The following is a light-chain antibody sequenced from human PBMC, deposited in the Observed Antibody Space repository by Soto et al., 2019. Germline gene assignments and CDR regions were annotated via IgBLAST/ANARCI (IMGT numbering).Light chain of an antibody. CDR2: EAT. Sequence: QPALTQPPSVSGSPGQSITVSYTGTSSDIGASNFASWYQPLPGRAPKVIIFEATNRPSGVSDRFSGSTAGITASLTISGLQAADEAEYFCVSYKTEATFVFGTGTKVTV. J-gene: IGLJ1*01. CDR1: SSDIGASNF. V-gene: IGLV2-14*01. CDR3: VSYKTEATFV.